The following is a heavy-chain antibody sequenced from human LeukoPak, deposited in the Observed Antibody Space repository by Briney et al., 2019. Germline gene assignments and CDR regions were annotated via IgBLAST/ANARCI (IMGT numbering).Heavy chain of an antibody. V-gene: IGHV5-51*01. CDR3: ARLPWVYGSGSYYKGGAFDI. Sequence: GESLKISWKGSGYSFTSYWIGWVRQMPGKGLEWMGIIYPGDSDTRYSPSFQGQVTISADKSISTAYLQWSSLKASDTAMYYCARLPWVYGSGSYYKGGAFDIWGQGTMVTVSS. J-gene: IGHJ3*02. D-gene: IGHD3-10*01. CDR1: GYSFTSYW. CDR2: IYPGDSDT.